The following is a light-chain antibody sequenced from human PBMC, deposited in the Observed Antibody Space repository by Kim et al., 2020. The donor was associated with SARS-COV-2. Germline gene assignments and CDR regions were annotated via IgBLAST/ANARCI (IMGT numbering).Light chain of an antibody. CDR2: DVS. Sequence: QSALTQPASVSGSPGQSITISCTGASSDVGSYHYVSWYQQHPGKAPKLMIYDVSYRPSGVSNRFSGSKSGNTASLTISGLQAEDEADYYCSSYSTSTTRLFGTGTKVTVL. V-gene: IGLV2-14*03. CDR1: SSDVGSYHY. J-gene: IGLJ1*01. CDR3: SSYSTSTTRL.